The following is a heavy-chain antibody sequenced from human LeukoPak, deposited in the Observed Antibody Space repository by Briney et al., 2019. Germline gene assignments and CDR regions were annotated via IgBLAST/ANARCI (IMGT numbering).Heavy chain of an antibody. CDR2: IYSGGST. D-gene: IGHD2-2*01. CDR3: ARDEVYCSSTSCYPDYMDV. J-gene: IGHJ6*03. CDR1: GFTVSSNY. V-gene: IGHV3-66*02. Sequence: GGSLRLSCAASGFTVSSNYMSWVRQAPGKGLEWVSVIYSGGSTYYADSVKGRFTISRDNSKNTLYLQMNSLRAEDTAVYYCARDEVYCSSTSCYPDYMDVWGKGTTVTVPS.